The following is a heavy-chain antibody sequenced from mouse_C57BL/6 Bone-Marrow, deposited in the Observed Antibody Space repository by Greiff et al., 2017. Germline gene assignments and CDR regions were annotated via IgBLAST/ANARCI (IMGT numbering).Heavy chain of an antibody. CDR1: GFTFSSYG. D-gene: IGHD2-1*01. CDR3: AGFYFYWYFDV. J-gene: IGHJ1*03. Sequence: EVQWVESGGDLVKPGGSLKLSCAASGFTFSSYGMSWVRQTPDKRLEWVATISSGGSYTYYPDSVKGRFTISRDNAKNTLYLQMSSLKSEDTAMYYCAGFYFYWYFDVWGTGTTVTVSS. CDR2: ISSGGSYT. V-gene: IGHV5-6*01.